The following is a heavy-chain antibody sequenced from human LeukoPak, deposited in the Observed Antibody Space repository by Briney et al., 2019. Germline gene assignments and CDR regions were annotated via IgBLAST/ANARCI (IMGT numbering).Heavy chain of an antibody. Sequence: PSETLSLTCTVSGYSISTGYYWDWIRQPPGKGLEWIGTFYHSGSTNYNPSLKSRVTISVDKSKNQFSLKLSSVTAADTAVYYCASGWGAQYIVDLYYFDYWGQGTLVTVSS. CDR1: GYSISTGYY. D-gene: IGHD2-15*01. CDR3: ASGWGAQYIVDLYYFDY. CDR2: FYHSGST. J-gene: IGHJ4*02. V-gene: IGHV4-38-2*02.